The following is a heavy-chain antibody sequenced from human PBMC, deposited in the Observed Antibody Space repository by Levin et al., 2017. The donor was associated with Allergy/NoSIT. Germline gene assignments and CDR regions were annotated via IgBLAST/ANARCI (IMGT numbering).Heavy chain of an antibody. D-gene: IGHD3-22*01. J-gene: IGHJ4*02. CDR1: GFTFDDYG. Sequence: GGSLRLSCAASGFTFDDYGMSWVRQAPGKGLEWVSGINWNGGSTGYADSVKGRFTISRDNAKNSLYLQMNSLRAEDTALYHCARDSTDSSGYHYFDYWGQGTLVTVSS. CDR3: ARDSTDSSGYHYFDY. CDR2: INWNGGST. V-gene: IGHV3-20*01.